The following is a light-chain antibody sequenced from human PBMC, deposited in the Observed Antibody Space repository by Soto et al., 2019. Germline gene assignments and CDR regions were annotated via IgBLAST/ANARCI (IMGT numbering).Light chain of an antibody. CDR3: QSYDCSLSGVV. V-gene: IGLV1-40*01. CDR1: SSNIGAGYD. CDR2: GNS. J-gene: IGLJ2*01. Sequence: QSVLTQPPSVSGAPGQRVTISCTGSSSNIGAGYDVHWYQQLPGTAPKLLIYGNSNRPSGVPDRFSGSKSGTSASLAITGLQAADEADYYCQSYDCSLSGVVFGGGTKLTVL.